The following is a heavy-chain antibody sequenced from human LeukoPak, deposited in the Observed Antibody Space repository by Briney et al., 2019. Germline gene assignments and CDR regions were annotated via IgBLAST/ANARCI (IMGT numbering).Heavy chain of an antibody. Sequence: GASVKVSCKASGYTFTSYYMHWVRQAPGQGLEWMGIINPSGGSTSYAQKFQGRVTMTRDTSTSTVYMELSSLRSEDTAVYYCAREGGDIVVVPAANLIYYYGMDVWGKGTTVTVSS. CDR3: AREGGDIVVVPAANLIYYYGMDV. D-gene: IGHD2-2*01. CDR2: INPSGGST. J-gene: IGHJ6*04. CDR1: GYTFTSYY. V-gene: IGHV1-46*01.